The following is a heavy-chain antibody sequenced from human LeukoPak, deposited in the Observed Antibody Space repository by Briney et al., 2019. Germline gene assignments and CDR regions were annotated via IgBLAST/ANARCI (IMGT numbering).Heavy chain of an antibody. CDR1: GYTFNNYG. CDR3: ARQYYYGSGSYHGDDALDI. CDR2: ISPYNGNT. Sequence: ASAKVSCKASGYTFNNYGFSWVRQAPGQGLEWMGWISPYNGNTNYAQKFQGRVTMTTDTPTSTAYMELRSLRSDDTAVYYCARQYYYGSGSYHGDDALDIWGQGTMVTVSS. D-gene: IGHD3-10*01. J-gene: IGHJ3*02. V-gene: IGHV1-18*04.